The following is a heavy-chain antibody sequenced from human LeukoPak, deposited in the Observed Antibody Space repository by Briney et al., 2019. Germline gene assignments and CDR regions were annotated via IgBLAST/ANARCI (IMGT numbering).Heavy chain of an antibody. CDR1: GFTFSSYS. CDR2: ISSSSSYI. V-gene: IGHV3-21*01. D-gene: IGHD3-10*01. Sequence: PGGSLRLSCAASGFTFSSYSVNWVRQAPGKGLEWVSSISSSSSYIYYADSVKGRFTISRDNAKNSLYLQMNSLRAEDTAVYYCARDYYGSGSYYKGSGFLYWGQGTLVTVSS. CDR3: ARDYYGSGSYYKGSGFLY. J-gene: IGHJ4*02.